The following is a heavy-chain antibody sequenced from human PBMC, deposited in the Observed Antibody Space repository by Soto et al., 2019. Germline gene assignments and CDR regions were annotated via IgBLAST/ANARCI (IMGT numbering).Heavy chain of an antibody. V-gene: IGHV4-39*07. J-gene: IGHJ6*03. Sequence: PSETLSLTCSVSDDSINSDKYYWGWIRQPPGKGLEWIGSIYYRGNAYYNPSLKSRVTISVDTSKNQFSLKLSSVTAADTAVYYCARNYPQEYPRPNYYYYMDVWGKGTTVTVSS. CDR3: ARNYPQEYPRPNYYYYMDV. CDR2: IYYRGNA. D-gene: IGHD6-6*01. CDR1: DDSINSDKYY.